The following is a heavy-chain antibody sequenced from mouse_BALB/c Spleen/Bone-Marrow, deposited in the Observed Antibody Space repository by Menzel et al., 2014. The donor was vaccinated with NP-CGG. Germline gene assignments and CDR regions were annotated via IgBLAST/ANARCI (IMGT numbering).Heavy chain of an antibody. Sequence: EVNLVDSGGVLVKPGGSLKLSCAASGFTSSTYAMSWVRQSPEKRLEWVAEISSGGSYTYYPDTVTGRFTISRDNAKNTLYLEMSSLRSEDTAMYYCARDGYGSSDWGQGTLVTVSA. V-gene: IGHV5-9-4*01. CDR3: ARDGYGSSD. J-gene: IGHJ3*01. CDR1: GFTSSTYA. CDR2: ISSGGSYT. D-gene: IGHD1-1*01.